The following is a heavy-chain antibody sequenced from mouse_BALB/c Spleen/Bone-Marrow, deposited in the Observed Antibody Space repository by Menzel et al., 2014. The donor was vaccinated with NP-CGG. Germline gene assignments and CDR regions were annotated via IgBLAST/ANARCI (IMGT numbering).Heavy chain of an antibody. CDR1: GYSFTGYY. J-gene: IGHJ4*01. D-gene: IGHD2-14*01. CDR3: AKNYRYDGALDY. Sequence: DVQLQESGPELVKPGASVKISCKASGYSFTGYYMHWVKQSHVKSLEWIGRINPYNGATSYNQNFKVKASLTVDKSSSTAYMELHSLTSEDSAVYYCAKNYRYDGALDYWGQGTSVTVS. CDR2: INPYNGAT. V-gene: IGHV1-31*01.